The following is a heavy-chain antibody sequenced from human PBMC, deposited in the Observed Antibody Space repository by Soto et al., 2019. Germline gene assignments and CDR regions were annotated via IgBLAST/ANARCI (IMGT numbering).Heavy chain of an antibody. CDR3: ARKAVLRYFDWLLEGDWFDY. Sequence: SETLSLTCTVSGGSISSGGYYWSWIRQHPGKGLEWIGYIYYSGSTYYNPSLKSRVTISVDTSKNQFSLKLSSVTAADTAVYYCARKAVLRYFDWLLEGDWFDYWGQGTLVTVSS. V-gene: IGHV4-31*03. D-gene: IGHD3-9*01. CDR2: IYYSGST. J-gene: IGHJ4*02. CDR1: GGSISSGGYY.